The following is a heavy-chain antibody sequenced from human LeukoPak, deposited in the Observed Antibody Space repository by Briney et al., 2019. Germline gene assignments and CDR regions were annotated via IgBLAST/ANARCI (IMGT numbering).Heavy chain of an antibody. V-gene: IGHV3-23*01. D-gene: IGHD3-3*01. CDR2: ISGSGGST. CDR1: GFTFSSYG. CDR3: AKTSLSDPSGHYYYMDV. Sequence: PGGSLRLSCAASGFTFSSYGMRWVRQAPGKGLEWVSAISGSGGSTYYADSVKGRFTISRDNSKNTLYLQLNNLRIEDTALYYCAKTSLSDPSGHYYYMDVWGKGTTVTVSS. J-gene: IGHJ6*03.